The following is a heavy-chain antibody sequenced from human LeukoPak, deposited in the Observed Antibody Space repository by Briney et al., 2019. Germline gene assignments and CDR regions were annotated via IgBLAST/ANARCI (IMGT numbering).Heavy chain of an antibody. CDR2: IYYSGST. CDR3: ARVGGYDGGDFDY. D-gene: IGHD5-12*01. V-gene: IGHV4-59*01. CDR1: GGPISSYY. J-gene: IGHJ4*02. Sequence: SETLSLTCTVSGGPISSYYWSWIRQPPGKGLEWIGYIYYSGSTNYNPSLKSRVTISVDTSKNQFSLKLSSVTAADTAVYYCARVGGYDGGDFDYWGQGTLVTVSS.